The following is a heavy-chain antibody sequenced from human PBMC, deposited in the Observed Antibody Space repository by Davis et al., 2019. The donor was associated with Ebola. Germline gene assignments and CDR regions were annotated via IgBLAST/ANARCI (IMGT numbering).Heavy chain of an antibody. Sequence: HPQTLSLTCAISGDSVAGGTGGWNWIRQSPSRGLEWLGRTYYNSKWYHEYAVSVISRITINPDTSKNQFSLQLNSVTPEDTAVYYCVRLPWIPKAFDYGGQGTLVTVSA. V-gene: IGHV6-1*01. D-gene: IGHD5-18*01. CDR1: GDSVAGGTGG. CDR2: TYYNSKWYH. J-gene: IGHJ4*02. CDR3: VRLPWIPKAFDY.